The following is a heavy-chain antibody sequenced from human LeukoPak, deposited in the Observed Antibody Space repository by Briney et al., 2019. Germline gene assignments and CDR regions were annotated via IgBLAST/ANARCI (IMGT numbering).Heavy chain of an antibody. CDR3: ARGTPYNP. J-gene: IGHJ5*02. D-gene: IGHD4-11*01. V-gene: IGHV4-39*07. CDR1: GASIDSGRYY. Sequence: PSETLSLTCTVSGASIDSGRYYWGWIRQPPGKGLEWIGSIHYSGTTDYNPSLKSRVTISIDTSNNQFSLQLSSGTAADTAVYYCARGTPYNPWGQGTLVTVSS. CDR2: IHYSGTT.